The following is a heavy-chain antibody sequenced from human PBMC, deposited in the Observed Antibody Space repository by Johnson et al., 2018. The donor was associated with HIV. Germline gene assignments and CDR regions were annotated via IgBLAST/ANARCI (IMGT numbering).Heavy chain of an antibody. J-gene: IGHJ3*02. V-gene: IGHV3-23*04. CDR1: GFTFSSYA. CDR3: AGGRIGAFDI. CDR2: ISGSGGST. D-gene: IGHD2-15*01. Sequence: MQLVESGGGLVQPGGSLRLSCAASGFTFSSYAMTWVRQAPGKGLEWVSTISGSGGSTGYADSVKGRFTISRDNAKNSLYLQMNSLRAEDTALYYCAGGRIGAFDIWGQGTMVTVSS.